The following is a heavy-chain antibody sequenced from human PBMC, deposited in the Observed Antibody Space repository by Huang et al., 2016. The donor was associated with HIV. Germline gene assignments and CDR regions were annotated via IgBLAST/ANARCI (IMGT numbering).Heavy chain of an antibody. Sequence: EVQLVESGGGLVKPGGSLRLSGAASGFTFSSHGLDWVRQGPGKGPVWVSRINNDGSTATYADSVKGRFTISRDNAKNTLHLQMNSLRVEDTAVYYCARGVGGNSDYWGQGTLVTVSS. V-gene: IGHV3-74*01. J-gene: IGHJ4*02. CDR3: ARGVGGNSDY. CDR1: GFTFSSHG. CDR2: INNDGSTA. D-gene: IGHD2-15*01.